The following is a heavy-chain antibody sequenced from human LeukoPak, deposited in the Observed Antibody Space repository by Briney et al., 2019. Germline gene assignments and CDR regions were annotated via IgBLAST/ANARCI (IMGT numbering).Heavy chain of an antibody. Sequence: GGSLRLSCAASGFIFSSYSMRWVRQARGMGLEWVSVITGSGGNTYYADSVKGRFTISKDNSKNTVYLQVSSLRVDDTAVYYCAKAASSSWPSYYYGMDVWGQGTTVTVSS. J-gene: IGHJ6*02. CDR3: AKAASSSWPSYYYGMDV. CDR2: ITGSGGNT. V-gene: IGHV3-23*01. D-gene: IGHD6-13*01. CDR1: GFIFSSYS.